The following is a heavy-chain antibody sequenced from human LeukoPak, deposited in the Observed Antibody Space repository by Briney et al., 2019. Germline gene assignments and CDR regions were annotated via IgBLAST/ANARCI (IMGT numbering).Heavy chain of an antibody. CDR2: ISGSGGST. J-gene: IGHJ4*02. Sequence: GGSLRLSCAASGFTFSSYAMSWVRQAPGKGLEWVSAISGSGGSTYYAGSVKGRFTISRDNSKNTLYLQMNSLRAEDTAVYYCAKDTGALLSKTFDYWGQGTLVTVSS. V-gene: IGHV3-23*01. CDR1: GFTFSSYA. CDR3: AKDTGALLSKTFDY. D-gene: IGHD4-11*01.